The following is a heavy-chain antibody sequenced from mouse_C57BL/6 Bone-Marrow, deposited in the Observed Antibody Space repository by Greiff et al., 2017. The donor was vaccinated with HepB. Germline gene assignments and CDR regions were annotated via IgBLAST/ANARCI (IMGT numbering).Heavy chain of an antibody. D-gene: IGHD1-1*01. CDR1: GYTFTSYW. V-gene: IGHV1-64*01. CDR3: ARFDYYGSSHWYFDV. Sequence: QVQLQQPGAELVKPGASVKLSCKASGYTFTSYWMHWVKQRPGQGLEWIGMIHPNSGSTNYNEKFKSKATLTVDKSSSTAYMQLSSLTSEDSAVYSGARFDYYGSSHWYFDVWGTGTTVTVSS. J-gene: IGHJ1*03. CDR2: IHPNSGST.